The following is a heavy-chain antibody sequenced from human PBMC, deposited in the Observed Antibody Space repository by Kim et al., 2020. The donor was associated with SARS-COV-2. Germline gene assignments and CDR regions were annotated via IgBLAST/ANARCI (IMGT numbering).Heavy chain of an antibody. V-gene: IGHV4-39*01. J-gene: IGHJ6*02. Sequence: SETLSLTCTVSGGSISSSSYYWGWIRQPPGKGLEWIGSIYYSGSTYYNPSLKSRVTISVDTSKNQFSLKLSSVTAADTAVYYCARHALRSITMVRGVIGYGRDVWGQGSTVTVSS. D-gene: IGHD3-10*01. CDR1: GGSISSSSYY. CDR2: IYYSGST. CDR3: ARHALRSITMVRGVIGYGRDV.